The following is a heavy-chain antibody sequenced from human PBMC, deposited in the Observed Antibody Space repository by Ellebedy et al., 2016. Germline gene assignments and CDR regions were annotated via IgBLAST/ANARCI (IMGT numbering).Heavy chain of an antibody. D-gene: IGHD3-10*01. CDR1: GFTFSSYS. CDR3: ARDRHRASLFDY. V-gene: IGHV3-21*01. CDR2: ISSSSSYI. J-gene: IGHJ4*02. Sequence: GESLKISXAASGFTFSSYSMNWVRQAPGKGLEWVSSISSSSSYIYYADSVKGRFTISRDNAKNSLYLQMNSLRAEDTAVYYCARDRHRASLFDYWGQGTLVTVSS.